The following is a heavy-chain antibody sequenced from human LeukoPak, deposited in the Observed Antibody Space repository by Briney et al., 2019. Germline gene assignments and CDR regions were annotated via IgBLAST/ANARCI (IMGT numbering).Heavy chain of an antibody. CDR2: ISDSGAGT. J-gene: IGHJ4*02. V-gene: IGHV3-23*01. CDR3: AKDYKCEL. Sequence: GGSLRLSCAASGFTFDDYGMSWVRQVPGKGLEWVSAISDSGAGTNYADSVKGRFTISRDNSKNTLYLQMNSLRAGDTAIYYCAKDYKCELWGQGTLVTVSS. CDR1: GFTFDDYG. D-gene: IGHD3-10*01.